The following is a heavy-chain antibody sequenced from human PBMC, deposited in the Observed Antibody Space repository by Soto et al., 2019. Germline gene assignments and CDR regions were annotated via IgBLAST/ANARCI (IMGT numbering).Heavy chain of an antibody. V-gene: IGHV4-59*01. D-gene: IGHD3-3*01. Sequence: PSETLSLTCTVSGGSISSYYWNWIRQPPGKGLEWIGYIYYSGSTNYNPSLKSRVTISVDTSKNQFSLKLSSVTAADTAVYYCAGAVDYDFWSGYPNWFDPWGQGTLVTVSS. CDR2: IYYSGST. CDR3: AGAVDYDFWSGYPNWFDP. CDR1: GGSISSYY. J-gene: IGHJ5*02.